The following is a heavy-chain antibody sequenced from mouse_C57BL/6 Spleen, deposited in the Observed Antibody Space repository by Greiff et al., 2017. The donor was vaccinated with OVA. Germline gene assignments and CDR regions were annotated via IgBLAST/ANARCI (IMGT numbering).Heavy chain of an antibody. D-gene: IGHD2-4*01. CDR1: GYSITSGYY. CDR2: ISYDGSN. CDR3: ARYYDYDEDWYFDV. Sequence: ESGPGLVKPSQSLSLTCSVTGYSITSGYYWNWIRQFPGNKLEWMGYISYDGSNNYNPSLKNRISITRDTSKNQFFLKLNSVTTEDTATYYCARYYDYDEDWYFDVWGTGTTVTVSS. J-gene: IGHJ1*03. V-gene: IGHV3-6*01.